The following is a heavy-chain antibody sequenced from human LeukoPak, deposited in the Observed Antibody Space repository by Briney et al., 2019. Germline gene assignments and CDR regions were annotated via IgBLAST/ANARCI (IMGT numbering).Heavy chain of an antibody. CDR3: ARDPYDSSWGLCYFGY. Sequence: PGGSLRLSCAASGFTFSIYLMSWVRQAPGKGLEWVANIKQDGSDKYYVDSVKGRFTISRDNAKNSLYLQMSSLRAEDTAVYYCARDPYDSSWGLCYFGYWGQGNLVTVSS. V-gene: IGHV3-7*04. CDR1: GFTFSIYL. CDR2: IKQDGSDK. J-gene: IGHJ4*02. D-gene: IGHD3-22*01.